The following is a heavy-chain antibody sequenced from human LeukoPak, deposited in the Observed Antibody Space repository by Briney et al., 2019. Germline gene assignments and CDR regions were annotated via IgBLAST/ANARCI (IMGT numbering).Heavy chain of an antibody. J-gene: IGHJ3*02. V-gene: IGHV4-61*02. CDR2: IYTTGST. CDR1: GGSISSGSYY. Sequence: PSETLSLTCTVSGGSISSGSYYWSWIRQPAGKGLEYIGRIYTTGSTDYNPSLQSRVTISVDTSKNQFSLKLTSVTAADTAVYYCARDTMYNTRWSYAFDILGQGTMVTVSS. CDR3: ARDTMYNTRWSYAFDI. D-gene: IGHD3-10*02.